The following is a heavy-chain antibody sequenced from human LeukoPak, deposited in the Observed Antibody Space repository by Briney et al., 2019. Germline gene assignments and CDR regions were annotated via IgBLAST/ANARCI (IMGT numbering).Heavy chain of an antibody. J-gene: IGHJ5*02. CDR1: GGSISSYY. D-gene: IGHD1-14*01. V-gene: IGHV4-4*07. Sequence: SETLSLTCTVSGGSISSYYWSWIRQPAGKGLEWIGRIYTSGSTNYNPSLKSRVTMSVDTSKDQFSLKLSSVTAADTAVYYGARDFSGLRPNWFDPWGQGTLVTVSS. CDR2: IYTSGST. CDR3: ARDFSGLRPNWFDP.